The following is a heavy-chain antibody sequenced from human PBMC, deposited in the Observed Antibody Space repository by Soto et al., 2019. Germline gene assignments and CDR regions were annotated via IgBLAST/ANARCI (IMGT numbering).Heavy chain of an antibody. Sequence: SETLSLTCAVYGGSFSGYSWSWIRQPPGKGLEWIGEINHSGSTNYNPSLKSRVTLSVDTSKNQSSLKLSSVTAADTAVYYCARRAVAAILRAWFDPWGQGTLVTVSS. CDR3: ARRAVAAILRAWFDP. CDR2: INHSGST. V-gene: IGHV4-34*01. J-gene: IGHJ5*02. CDR1: GGSFSGYS. D-gene: IGHD2-15*01.